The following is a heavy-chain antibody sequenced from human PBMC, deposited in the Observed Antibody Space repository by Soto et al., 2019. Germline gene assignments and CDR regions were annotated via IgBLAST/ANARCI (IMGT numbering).Heavy chain of an antibody. J-gene: IGHJ4*02. D-gene: IGHD6-19*01. Sequence: QVQLVQSGAEVKKPGASVKVSCKASGYTFSSYDINWVRQATGQGLEWMGWLNPNSGDTGYAQKFQGRVTLTRTTSINTAYIELSSLTSDDTAVYYCATSGGGWYLYWGQGTLATVSS. CDR3: ATSGGGWYLY. CDR1: GYTFSSYD. V-gene: IGHV1-8*01. CDR2: LNPNSGDT.